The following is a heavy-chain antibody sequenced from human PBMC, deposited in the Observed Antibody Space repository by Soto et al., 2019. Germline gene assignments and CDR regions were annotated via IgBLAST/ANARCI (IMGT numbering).Heavy chain of an antibody. CDR2: FDPEDGET. J-gene: IGHJ4*02. Sequence: ASVNVSCKVSGYTLTELSMHWVRQAPGKGLEWMGGFDPEDGETIYAQKFQGRVTMTEDTSTDTAYMELSSLRSEDTAVYYCARGPGELPLATGWGQGTLVTVSS. D-gene: IGHD1-7*01. CDR1: GYTLTELS. CDR3: ARGPGELPLATG. V-gene: IGHV1-24*01.